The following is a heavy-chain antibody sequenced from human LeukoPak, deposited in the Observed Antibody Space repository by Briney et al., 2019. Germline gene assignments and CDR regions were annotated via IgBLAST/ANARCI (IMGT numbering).Heavy chain of an antibody. Sequence: PQTLSLTCTVSGGSISSGDYYWSWIRQPPGKGLEWIGYIYYSGSTYYNPSLKSRVTISVDTSKNQFSLKLSSVTAADTAVYYCARTIVVVPAAILGFPFWWFDPWGQGTLVTVSS. CDR2: IYYSGST. J-gene: IGHJ5*02. V-gene: IGHV4-30-4*08. CDR1: GGSISSGDYY. CDR3: ARTIVVVPAAILGFPFWWFDP. D-gene: IGHD2-2*02.